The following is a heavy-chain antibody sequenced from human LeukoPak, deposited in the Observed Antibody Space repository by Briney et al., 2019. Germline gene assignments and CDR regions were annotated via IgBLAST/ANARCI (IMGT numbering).Heavy chain of an antibody. D-gene: IGHD3-22*01. V-gene: IGHV4-34*01. CDR2: INYSGGT. CDR3: ASAMIGVPDDAFDI. Sequence: SETLSLTCAVYGGSFSGYYWSWIRQPPGKGLEWIGEINYSGGTNYNPSLKSRVTISVDTSKNQFSLKLSSVTAADTAVYYCASAMIGVPDDAFDIWGQGKMVTVSS. CDR1: GGSFSGYY. J-gene: IGHJ3*02.